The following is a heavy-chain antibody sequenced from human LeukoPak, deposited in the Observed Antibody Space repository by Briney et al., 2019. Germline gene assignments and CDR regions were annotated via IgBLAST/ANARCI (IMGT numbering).Heavy chain of an antibody. V-gene: IGHV3-20*04. CDR1: GFTFDECA. CDR3: ARDKQGTSDAFDI. CDR2: INWNGGST. Sequence: PGRSLRLSCAASGFTFDECAMSWVRQAPGKGLQWVSGINWNGGSTAYADSVKGRFTISRDNSKNSLYLQMNSLRAEDTALYYCARDKQGTSDAFDIWGQGTMVTVSS. D-gene: IGHD1-1*01. J-gene: IGHJ3*02.